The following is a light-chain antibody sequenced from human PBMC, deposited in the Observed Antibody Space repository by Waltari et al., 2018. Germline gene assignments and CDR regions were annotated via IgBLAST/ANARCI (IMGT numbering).Light chain of an antibody. CDR1: QPISTW. V-gene: IGKV1-5*01. Sequence: DTQMTQSPSSLSASLGDTITITGRASQPISTWLAWYQQKAGKAPKLLIYEAFNLETGVPPRFSGSGSGTHFTLSISSLQPDDAATYFCQQYNSYPWTFGLGTTVE. J-gene: IGKJ1*01. CDR2: EAF. CDR3: QQYNSYPWT.